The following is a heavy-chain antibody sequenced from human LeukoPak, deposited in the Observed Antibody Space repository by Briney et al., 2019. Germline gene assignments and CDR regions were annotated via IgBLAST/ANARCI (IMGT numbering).Heavy chain of an antibody. CDR3: AKTLAAFDWPSNYYYYYGMDV. D-gene: IGHD3-9*01. CDR1: GFTFSSYA. CDR2: ISGSGGST. Sequence: GRSLRLSCAASGFTFSSYAMSWVRQAPGKGLEWVSAISGSGGSTYYADSVKGRFTISRDNSKNTLYLQMNSLRAEDTAVYYCAKTLAAFDWPSNYYYYYGMDVWGQGTTVTVSS. J-gene: IGHJ6*02. V-gene: IGHV3-23*01.